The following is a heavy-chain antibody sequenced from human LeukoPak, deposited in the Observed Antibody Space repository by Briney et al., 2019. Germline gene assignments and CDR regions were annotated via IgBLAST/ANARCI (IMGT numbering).Heavy chain of an antibody. CDR3: ARTPMFYFYGMDV. Sequence: GGSLRLSCAASGFTVSSNYMSWVRQAPGKGLEWVSFIYSGGKTYYADSVKGRFTISRDNSKNTVYLQMNSLRAEDTAVYYCARTPMFYFYGMDVWGQGTTVTVSS. D-gene: IGHD2-15*01. V-gene: IGHV3-66*01. CDR2: IYSGGKT. J-gene: IGHJ6*02. CDR1: GFTVSSNY.